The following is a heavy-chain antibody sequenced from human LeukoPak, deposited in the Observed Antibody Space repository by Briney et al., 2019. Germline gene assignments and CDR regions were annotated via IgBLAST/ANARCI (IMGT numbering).Heavy chain of an antibody. J-gene: IGHJ3*01. V-gene: IGHV3-9*01. CDR2: SSWNSGTI. CDR1: GFTFSDYA. Sequence: GGSLRLSCAASGFTFSDYAMHWVRQVPGKGLEWVGGSSWNSGTIAYGESVKGRATISRDNARNSLYLEVNSLRVEDTALYYCAKDLAVGASPRVYAFDVWGQGSLVTVSS. D-gene: IGHD1-26*01. CDR3: AKDLAVGASPRVYAFDV.